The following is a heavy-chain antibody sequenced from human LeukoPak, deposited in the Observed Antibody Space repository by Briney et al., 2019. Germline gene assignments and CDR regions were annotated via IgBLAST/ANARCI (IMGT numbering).Heavy chain of an antibody. V-gene: IGHV1-69*04. D-gene: IGHD6-13*01. Sequence: ASVKVSCKASGGTFSSYAISWVRQAPGQGLEWMGRIIPILGIANYAQKFQGRVTITADKSTSTAYMELSSLRSEDTAVYYCARVGAGAGRRPDYWGQGTLVTVSS. CDR2: IIPILGIA. CDR1: GGTFSSYA. CDR3: ARVGAGAGRRPDY. J-gene: IGHJ4*02.